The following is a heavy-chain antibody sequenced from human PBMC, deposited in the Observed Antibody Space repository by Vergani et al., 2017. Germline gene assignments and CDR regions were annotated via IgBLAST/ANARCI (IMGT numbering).Heavy chain of an antibody. J-gene: IGHJ5*02. CDR3: AGERGLLWFGREGNWFDP. CDR1: GYTFTGYY. Sequence: QVQLVQSGAEVKKPGASVKVSCKASGYTFTGYYMHWVRQAPGQGLEWMGWINPNSGGTNYAQKFQGRVTMTRYTFISTAYMELSRLRSDDTAVDYCAGERGLLWFGREGNWFDPWGQGTLVTVSS. V-gene: IGHV1-2*02. D-gene: IGHD3-10*01. CDR2: INPNSGGT.